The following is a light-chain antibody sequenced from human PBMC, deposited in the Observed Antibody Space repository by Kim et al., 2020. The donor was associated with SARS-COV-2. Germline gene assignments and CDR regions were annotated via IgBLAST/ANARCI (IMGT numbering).Light chain of an antibody. V-gene: IGLV6-57*03. Sequence: TVSDSCTRSGGSMGRNDVQWYQQRPGSAPTTVGYEDKQRPSGVPERFSGSIDGSSSSASLTISGLRTEDEADYYCQSYESSNHAVLGGGTQRTVL. CDR1: GGSMGRND. CDR2: EDK. J-gene: IGLJ7*01. CDR3: QSYESSNHAV.